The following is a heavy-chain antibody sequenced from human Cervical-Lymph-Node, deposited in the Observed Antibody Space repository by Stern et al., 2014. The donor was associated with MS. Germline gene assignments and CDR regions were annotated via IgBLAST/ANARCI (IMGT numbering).Heavy chain of an antibody. D-gene: IGHD6-19*01. J-gene: IGHJ4*02. CDR2: LNPSFGTT. CDR3: AREMAGDFDY. Sequence: VQLVESGAEVKRPGASVQLSCTTSGYTFTNYYMHWVRQAPGQGLECMGMLNPSFGTTNSAQKFQGRITMAMDTSTSTVYMEVNSLISEDTAVYYCAREMAGDFDYWGQGALVTVSS. CDR1: GYTFTNYY. V-gene: IGHV1-46*01.